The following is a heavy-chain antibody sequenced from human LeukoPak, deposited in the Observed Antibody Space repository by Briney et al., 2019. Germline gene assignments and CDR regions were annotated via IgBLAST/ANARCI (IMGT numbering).Heavy chain of an antibody. D-gene: IGHD6-19*01. V-gene: IGHV3-21*01. J-gene: IGHJ4*02. CDR1: GFTFSSYS. CDR2: ISSSSSYI. Sequence: PGGSLRLSCAASGFTFSSYSMNWVRQAPGKGLEWVSSISSSSSYIYYADSVKGRSTISRDNAKNSLYLQMNSLRAEDTAVYYCARHPFSEPFDYWGQGTLVTVSS. CDR3: ARHPFSEPFDY.